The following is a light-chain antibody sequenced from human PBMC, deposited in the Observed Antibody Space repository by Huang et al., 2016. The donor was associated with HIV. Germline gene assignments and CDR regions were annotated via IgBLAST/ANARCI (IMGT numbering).Light chain of an antibody. CDR2: KAS. Sequence: DIQMTQSPSTLSASVGDRVTITCRASQSISSWLAWYQQKPGKAPNLLIYKASSLESGVRSRFSGRGSGTEFTLTISSLQPDDFATYYCQQYNSLAWTFGQGTKVEIK. CDR1: QSISSW. V-gene: IGKV1-5*03. J-gene: IGKJ1*01. CDR3: QQYNSLAWT.